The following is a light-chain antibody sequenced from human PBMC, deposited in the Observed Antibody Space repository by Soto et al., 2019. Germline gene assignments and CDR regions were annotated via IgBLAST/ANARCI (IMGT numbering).Light chain of an antibody. J-gene: IGKJ1*01. Sequence: DIQMTQSPSTLSASVGDRVTITCRASRSITGWLAWFQQKPGKAPKLLISKASNLESGVPSRFSGSGSGTEFTLTISSLQPDDFATYYCQHYNSYSEAFGQGTKVDIK. CDR2: KAS. CDR1: RSITGW. CDR3: QHYNSYSEA. V-gene: IGKV1-5*03.